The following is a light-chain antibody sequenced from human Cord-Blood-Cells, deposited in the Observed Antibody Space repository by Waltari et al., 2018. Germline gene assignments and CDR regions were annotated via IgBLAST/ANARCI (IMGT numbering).Light chain of an antibody. Sequence: QPALTQPRSVSGSPGQPVTISCTGTSSDVGGYNYVSWYQQHPGKAPKLMIYDVSKRPSGVPDRFSGSKSGNTASLTISGLQAEDEADYYCCSYAGSYTLVFGGGTKLTVL. CDR1: SSDVGGYNY. CDR2: DVS. CDR3: CSYAGSYTLV. J-gene: IGLJ2*01. V-gene: IGLV2-11*01.